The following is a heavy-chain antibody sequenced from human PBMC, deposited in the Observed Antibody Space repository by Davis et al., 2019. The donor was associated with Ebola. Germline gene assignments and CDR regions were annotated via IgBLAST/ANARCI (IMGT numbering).Heavy chain of an antibody. V-gene: IGHV3-33*05. D-gene: IGHD3-9*01. CDR1: GFSFSYHG. CDR2: ISYDGSTE. Sequence: GESLKISCAASGFSFSYHGMHWVRQAPGKGLEWLAFISYDGSTERYVDSVNGRLTISRDNSKNTLYLQMNNLGAEDTAVYYCARSRVFCPTACQGNTFFYYYMDVWGRGTTVIVSS. CDR3: ARSRVFCPTACQGNTFFYYYMDV. J-gene: IGHJ6*03.